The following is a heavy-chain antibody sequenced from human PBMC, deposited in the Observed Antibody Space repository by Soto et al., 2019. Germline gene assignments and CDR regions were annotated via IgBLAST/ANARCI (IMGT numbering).Heavy chain of an antibody. D-gene: IGHD3-10*01. Sequence: PGGSLRLSCAASGFTFSNAWMSWVRQAPGKGLEWVGRIKSKTDGGTTDYAAPVKGRFTISRDDSKNTLYLQMNSLKTEDTAGYYCPTVVGIMVRGIIISGGEYFGYWGKGSLVTAAS. CDR1: GFTFSNAW. CDR3: PTVVGIMVRGIIISGGEYFGY. J-gene: IGHJ4*02. CDR2: IKSKTDGGTT. V-gene: IGHV3-15*01.